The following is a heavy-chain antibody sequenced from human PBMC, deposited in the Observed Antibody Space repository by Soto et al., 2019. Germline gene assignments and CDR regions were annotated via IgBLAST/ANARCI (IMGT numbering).Heavy chain of an antibody. CDR1: GGSISSGGYD. D-gene: IGHD3-22*01. J-gene: IGHJ4*02. V-gene: IGHV4-31*03. CDR2: IYHSGST. CDR3: ARASSSGYYLVY. Sequence: PSETLSLTCTVSGGSISSGGYDWSWIRQHPGKGLEWIGYIYHSGSTYYNPSLKSRVTISVDTSKNQFSLKLSSVTAADTAVYYCARASSSGYYLVYWGQGTLVTVSS.